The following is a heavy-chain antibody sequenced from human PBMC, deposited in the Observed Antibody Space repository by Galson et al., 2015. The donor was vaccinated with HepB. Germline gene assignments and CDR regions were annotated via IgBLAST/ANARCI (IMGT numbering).Heavy chain of an antibody. CDR1: GGTFSTYS. D-gene: IGHD3-22*01. CDR3: ARDSSGYPFQF. CDR2: IIPTSGAA. J-gene: IGHJ4*02. V-gene: IGHV1-69*13. Sequence: SVKVSCKASGGTFSTYSLSWVRQAPGQGLQWMGGIIPTSGAASNAQRFQGRVTFTADGSTSTAYMELSNLRSDDTAVHYCARDSSGYPFQFWGQGTLVTVSS.